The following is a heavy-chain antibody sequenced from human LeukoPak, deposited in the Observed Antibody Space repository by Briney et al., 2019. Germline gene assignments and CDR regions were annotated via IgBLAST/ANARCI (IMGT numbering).Heavy chain of an antibody. CDR2: MNPNSGNT. D-gene: IGHD5-24*01. J-gene: IGHJ4*02. CDR1: GYTFTSYD. V-gene: IGHV1-8*01. CDR3: ARGRRGVATILY. Sequence: GASVKVSCKASGYTFTSYDINWVRQATGQGLEWMGWMNPNSGNTGYAQKFQGRVTMTRNTSISTAYMELSSLRYEDTAVYYCARGRRGVATILYWGQGTLVTVSS.